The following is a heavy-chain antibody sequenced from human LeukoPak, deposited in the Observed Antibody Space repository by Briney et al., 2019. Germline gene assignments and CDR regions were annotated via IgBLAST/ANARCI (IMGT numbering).Heavy chain of an antibody. CDR3: ARLGYYYGSGSYYKPFDY. J-gene: IGHJ4*02. CDR2: IYTSGST. CDR1: GGSISSGSYY. V-gene: IGHV4-61*02. D-gene: IGHD3-10*01. Sequence: PSETLSLTCTVSGGSISSGSYYWSWIRQPAGKGLEWIGRIYTSGSTNYNPSLKSRVTISVDKSNNQFSLNLDSVTAADTAVYYCARLGYYYGSGSYYKPFDYWGQGTLVTVSS.